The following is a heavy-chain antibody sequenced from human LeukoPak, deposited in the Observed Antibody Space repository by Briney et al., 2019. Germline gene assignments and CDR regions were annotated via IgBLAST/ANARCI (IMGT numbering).Heavy chain of an antibody. CDR1: VYTFTSYY. V-gene: IGHV1-46*01. Sequence: ASVKVSCMASVYTFTSYYMYWVRQAPGPGLEWMGIINPSGGSTSYAQKFQGRVTMTRDMSTSTVYMELSSMRSEDTAVYCCARNYYDSSGYIFDYWGQGTLVTVSS. J-gene: IGHJ4*02. CDR2: INPSGGST. CDR3: ARNYYDSSGYIFDY. D-gene: IGHD3-22*01.